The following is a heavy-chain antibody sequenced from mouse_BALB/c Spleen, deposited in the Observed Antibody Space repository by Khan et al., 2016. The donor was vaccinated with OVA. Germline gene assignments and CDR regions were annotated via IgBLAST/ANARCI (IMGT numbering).Heavy chain of an antibody. D-gene: IGHD2-1*01. Sequence: EVQLQESGAELVRPGALVKLSCKASGFNIKDYYMYWVKQRPEEGLEWIGWIDPENGNTIYDPKFQGKASITADTPSNTAYLQLSSLTSEDTAVYYCVRRGYGNYWFVYWGQGTLVTVSA. V-gene: IGHV14-1*02. CDR3: VRRGYGNYWFVY. J-gene: IGHJ3*01. CDR2: IDPENGNT. CDR1: GFNIKDYY.